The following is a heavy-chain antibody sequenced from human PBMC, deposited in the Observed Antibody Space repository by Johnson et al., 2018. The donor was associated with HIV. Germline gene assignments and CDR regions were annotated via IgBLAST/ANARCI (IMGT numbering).Heavy chain of an antibody. CDR2: IRYDGSNK. V-gene: IGHV3-30*02. J-gene: IGHJ3*02. CDR3: AKDGEVSGYQPDAFDI. Sequence: QVQLVESGGGLVQPGGSLRLSCAGSGFTFSDYWMKWVRQAPGKGLEWVAFIRYDGSNKYYADSVKGRFTISRDNSKNTLYLQMNSLRAADTAVYYCAKDGEVSGYQPDAFDIWGQGTMVTVSS. CDR1: GFTFSDYW. D-gene: IGHD3-3*01.